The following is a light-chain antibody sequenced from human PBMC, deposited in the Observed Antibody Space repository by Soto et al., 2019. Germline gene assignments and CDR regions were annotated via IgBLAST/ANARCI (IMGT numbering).Light chain of an antibody. Sequence: EIVLTQSPATLSLSPGERATLSCRASQSVSSNNLAWYQQKPGQAPRLLIYDASTSAPGITARFSGRGSGTDFPLTIRRLEPDDFTVSYCQPPNTWLPFGVGTKVEIE. J-gene: IGKJ4*01. CDR1: QSVSSN. CDR3: QPPNTWLP. V-gene: IGKV3-11*01. CDR2: DAS.